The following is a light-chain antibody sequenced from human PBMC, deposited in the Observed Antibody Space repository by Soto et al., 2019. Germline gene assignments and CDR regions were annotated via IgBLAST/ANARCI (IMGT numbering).Light chain of an antibody. CDR1: QSVSSSY. J-gene: IGKJ4*01. Sequence: IRLTQSPGTLSLSPGERATLSCRASQSVSSSYLAWYQQKPGQAPRLLIYGASSRATGIPDRFSGSGSGTDFTLTISRLEPEDFAVYYCQQYGSSPPLTFGGGTKVDIK. V-gene: IGKV3-20*01. CDR2: GAS. CDR3: QQYGSSPPLT.